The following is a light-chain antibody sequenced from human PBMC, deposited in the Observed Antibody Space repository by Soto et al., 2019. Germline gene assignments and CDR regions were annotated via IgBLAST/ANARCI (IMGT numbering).Light chain of an antibody. CDR1: SSDVGGYNY. CDR3: SSYTSRSTPMV. V-gene: IGLV2-14*01. J-gene: IGLJ1*01. Sequence: QSVLTQPASVSGSPGQSITISCTGTSSDVGGYNYVSWYQQHPGKAPKLMIYEVTNRPSGVSNRFSGSKSGNTASLIISGLQAEDESDYYCSSYTSRSTPMVFGTGTQLTVL. CDR2: EVT.